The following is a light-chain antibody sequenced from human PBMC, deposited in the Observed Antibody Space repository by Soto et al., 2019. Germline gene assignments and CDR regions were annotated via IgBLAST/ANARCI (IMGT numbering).Light chain of an antibody. V-gene: IGKV3-15*01. CDR2: GAS. CDR1: HNVASN. Sequence: EVVLMQFPATLSVSPGHRATVSCRAIHNVASNIAPDQDKPGPAPRPLISGASTRATGVPARLSGSGSGTEFALTISSLQSEDFTVYFCQQYNTWPQTFGQATKVDIK. J-gene: IGKJ1*01. CDR3: QQYNTWPQT.